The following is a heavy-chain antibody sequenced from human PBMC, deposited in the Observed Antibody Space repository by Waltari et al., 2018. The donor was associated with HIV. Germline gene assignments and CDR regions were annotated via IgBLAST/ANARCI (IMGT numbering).Heavy chain of an antibody. J-gene: IGHJ6*02. D-gene: IGHD3-16*01. CDR3: ARGEGIILGDTSVLRIQETSSYYVGLDV. CDR1: GGVFNDYY. CDR2: STHTGQA. Sequence: QVRLDQWGAGLLRPAETLSLTCAVYGGVFNDYYWPWFRQAPGMGLDWLGVSTHTGQATYTPCLKGREIISVDPEKNQVSLKWKSVGTADTAVYYGARGEGIILGDTSVLRIQETSSYYVGLDVWGQGT. V-gene: IGHV4-34*01.